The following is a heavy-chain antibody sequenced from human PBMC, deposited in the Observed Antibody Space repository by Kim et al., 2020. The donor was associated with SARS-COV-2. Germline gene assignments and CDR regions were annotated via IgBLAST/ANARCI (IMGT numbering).Heavy chain of an antibody. CDR2: IWYDGSNT. CDR1: GFTFSSYG. V-gene: IGHV3-33*08. CDR3: ASNLGPGGYYSYGMDV. Sequence: GGSLRLSCAASGFTFSSYGMHWVRQAPGKGLEWVAVIWYDGSNTYYADSVKGRFTISRDNSKNTLYLQMNSLRAEDTAVYYCASNLGPGGYYSYGMDVWGQGTTVTVSS. D-gene: IGHD7-27*01. J-gene: IGHJ6*02.